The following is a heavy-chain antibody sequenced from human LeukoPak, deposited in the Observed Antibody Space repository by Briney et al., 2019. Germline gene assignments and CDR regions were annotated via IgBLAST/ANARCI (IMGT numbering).Heavy chain of an antibody. J-gene: IGHJ3*02. CDR3: ARAAYYYGSGSYRQDAFDI. V-gene: IGHV1-18*01. D-gene: IGHD3-10*01. CDR2: ISAYNGNT. Sequence: ASVKVSCKASGYTFTSYGISWVRQAPGQGLEWMGWISAYNGNTNYAQKLQGRVTMTTGTSTSTAYMELRSLRSDDTAVYYCARAAYYYGSGSYRQDAFDIWGQGTMVTVSS. CDR1: GYTFTSYG.